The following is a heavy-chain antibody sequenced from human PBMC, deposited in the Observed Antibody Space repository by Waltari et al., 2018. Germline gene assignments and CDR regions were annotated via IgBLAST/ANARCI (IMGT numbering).Heavy chain of an antibody. Sequence: QVQLVESGGGVVQPGGSLRLSCAASGFTFSSYGMHWVRQAPGKGLGWVAVIRYDGSNKYYADSVKGRFTISRDNSKNTLYLQMNSLRAEDTAVYYCAKDGDYDAEYFQHWGQGTLVTVSS. CDR1: GFTFSSYG. CDR3: AKDGDYDAEYFQH. D-gene: IGHD4-17*01. CDR2: IRYDGSNK. J-gene: IGHJ1*01. V-gene: IGHV3-30*02.